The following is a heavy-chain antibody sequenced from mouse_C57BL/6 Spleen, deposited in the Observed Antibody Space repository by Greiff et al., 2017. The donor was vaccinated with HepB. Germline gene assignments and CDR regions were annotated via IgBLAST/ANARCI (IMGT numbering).Heavy chain of an antibody. V-gene: IGHV7-3*01. J-gene: IGHJ1*03. Sequence: DVKLVESGGGLVQPGGSLSLSCAASGFTFTDYYMSWVRQSPGKALEWLGFIRNKANGYTTEYSASVKGRFTISRDNSQSILYLQMNALRAEDSATYYCARDYYGSSHWYFDVWGTGTTVTVSS. CDR1: GFTFTDYY. D-gene: IGHD1-1*01. CDR2: IRNKANGYTT. CDR3: ARDYYGSSHWYFDV.